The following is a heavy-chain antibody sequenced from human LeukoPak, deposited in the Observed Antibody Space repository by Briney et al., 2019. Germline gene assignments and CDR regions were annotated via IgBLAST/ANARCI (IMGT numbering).Heavy chain of an antibody. CDR1: GFTFSNYG. D-gene: IGHD4-17*01. Sequence: PGRSLRLSCAASGFTFSNYGMHWVRQAPGKGLEWVALIWYDGNNKYYADSVKGRFTVSRDNSKNTLYLQMNSLRAEDTAVYYCARDLGGTVTTFWGQGTLVTVSS. CDR2: IWYDGNNK. J-gene: IGHJ4*02. CDR3: ARDLGGTVTTF. V-gene: IGHV3-33*01.